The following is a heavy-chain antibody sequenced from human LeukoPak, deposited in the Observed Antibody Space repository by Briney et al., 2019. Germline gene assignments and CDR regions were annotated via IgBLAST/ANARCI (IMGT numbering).Heavy chain of an antibody. D-gene: IGHD1-26*01. CDR1: GYTFTSYY. CDR2: INPSGGSI. CDR3: ARDLSEHPRRSYYVKPQGLDY. J-gene: IGHJ4*02. V-gene: IGHV1-46*01. Sequence: ASVKVSCKASGYTFTSYYMHWVRQAPGQGLEWMGIINPSGGSISYAQKFQGRLTMTRDTSTSTVYMELSSLRSEDTAVYYCARDLSEHPRRSYYVKPQGLDYWGQGTLVTVSS.